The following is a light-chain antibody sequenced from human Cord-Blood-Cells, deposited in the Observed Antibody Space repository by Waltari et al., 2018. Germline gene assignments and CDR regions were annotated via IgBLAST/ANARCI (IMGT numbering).Light chain of an antibody. CDR2: DVS. CDR1: SRYVGGYNY. Sequence: QSALTQPASVSGSPGQSITIPCTGTSRYVGGYNYVSWYQQPPGKAPKLMIYDVSKRPSGVSNRFSGSKSGNTASLTISGLQAEDEADYYCSSYTSSSKVVFGGGTKLTVL. CDR3: SSYTSSSKVV. J-gene: IGLJ2*01. V-gene: IGLV2-14*01.